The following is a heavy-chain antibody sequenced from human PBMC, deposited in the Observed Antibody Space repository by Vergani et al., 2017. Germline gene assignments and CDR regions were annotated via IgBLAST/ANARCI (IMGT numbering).Heavy chain of an antibody. D-gene: IGHD6-13*01. V-gene: IGHV1-69*13. CDR1: GGTFSSNS. CDR3: AREQIAAAGTDYYYGMDV. J-gene: IGHJ6*02. Sequence: QGQLAQSGAEVKKPGSSVKVSCKASGGTFSSNSISWVRQAPGQGLEWMGRIIPIFGTTSYAQKFQGRVTILADESTSTAYMELSSLRSEDTAVYYCAREQIAAAGTDYYYGMDVWGQGTTVTVSS. CDR2: IIPIFGTT.